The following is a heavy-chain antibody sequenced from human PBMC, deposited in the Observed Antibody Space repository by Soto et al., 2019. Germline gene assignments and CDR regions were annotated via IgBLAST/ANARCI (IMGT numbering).Heavy chain of an antibody. D-gene: IGHD3-10*01. V-gene: IGHV3-23*01. J-gene: IGHJ4*02. CDR1: GFTFSSYA. CDR3: AKRSYSTYYYGSGGEQI. CDR2: ISGSGGST. Sequence: GGSLRLSCAASGFTFSSYAMSWVRQAPGKGLEWVSAISGSGGSTYYADSVKGRFTISRDNSKNTLYLQMNSLRAEDTAVYYCAKRSYSTYYYGSGGEQIWGQGTLVTVSS.